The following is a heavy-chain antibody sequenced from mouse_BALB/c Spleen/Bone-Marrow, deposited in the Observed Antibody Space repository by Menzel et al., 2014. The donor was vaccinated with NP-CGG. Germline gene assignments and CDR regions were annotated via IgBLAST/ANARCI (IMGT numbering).Heavy chain of an antibody. CDR3: ARYRLGTYFDY. CDR2: VDPANGNT. J-gene: IGHJ2*01. CDR1: GFNIKDTY. V-gene: IGHV14-3*02. Sequence: VQLQQPGAELVKPGASVKLSCTASGFNIKDTYMHWVKQRPEQGLEWIGRVDPANGNTKYDPKFQGKATITADTSSNAAYLQHSSLTSEDTAVYYCARYRLGTYFDYWGQGTTLTVSS. D-gene: IGHD2-14*01.